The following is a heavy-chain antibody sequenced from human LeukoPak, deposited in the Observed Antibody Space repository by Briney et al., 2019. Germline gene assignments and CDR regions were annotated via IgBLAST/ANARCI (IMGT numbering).Heavy chain of an antibody. CDR2: ISSSGSTI. V-gene: IGHV3-11*04. Sequence: GGSLRLSCAASGFTFSDYYMSWIRQAPGKGLEWVSYISSSGSTIYYADSVKGRFTISRDNAKNSLYLQMNSLRAEDTAVYYCAKDGALLDHRYSGSYFGYWGQGTQVTVSS. CDR1: GFTFSDYY. CDR3: AKDGALLDHRYSGSYFGY. D-gene: IGHD1-26*01. J-gene: IGHJ4*02.